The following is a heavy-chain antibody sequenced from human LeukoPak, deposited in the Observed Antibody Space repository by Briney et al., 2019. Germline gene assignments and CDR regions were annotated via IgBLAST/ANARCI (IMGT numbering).Heavy chain of an antibody. D-gene: IGHD3-3*01. Sequence: PSETLSLTCAVYGGSFSGYYWSWIRQPPGKGLEWIGEISHSGSTNYNPSLKSRVTISVDTSKNQFSLKLSSVTAADTAVYYCARGPKYYDFWSGYYTNWFDPWGQGTLVTVSS. CDR2: ISHSGST. CDR3: ARGPKYYDFWSGYYTNWFDP. CDR1: GGSFSGYY. J-gene: IGHJ5*02. V-gene: IGHV4-34*01.